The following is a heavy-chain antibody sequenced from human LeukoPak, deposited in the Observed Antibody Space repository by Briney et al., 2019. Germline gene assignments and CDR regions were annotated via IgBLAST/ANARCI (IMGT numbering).Heavy chain of an antibody. CDR2: IKQDGSEK. CDR3: AREGYDFWSGYFRGLDF. Sequence: GGSLRLSCAASGFSLSAYWMTWVRQAPGKGLEWVANIKQDGSEKYYVDSVKGRFTISRDNAKNSLYLQMDSLRAVDTAVYYCAREGYDFWSGYFRGLDFWGLGTLVTVSS. D-gene: IGHD3-3*01. CDR1: GFSLSAYW. V-gene: IGHV3-7*01. J-gene: IGHJ4*02.